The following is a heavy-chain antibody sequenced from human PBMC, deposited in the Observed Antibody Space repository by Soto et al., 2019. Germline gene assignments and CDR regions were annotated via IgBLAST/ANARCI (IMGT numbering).Heavy chain of an antibody. CDR3: TRGPRSTSTGTGAF. D-gene: IGHD1-1*01. CDR2: INDDGSHT. CDR1: GFTFSMYW. J-gene: IGHJ4*02. V-gene: IGHV3-74*01. Sequence: GGSLRLSCAASGFTFSMYWMHWVRQVPGKGPEWVSRINDDGSHTNYADSVKGRFTISRDNAKNTLYLQMNDLRAEDTAVYYCTRGPRSTSTGTGAFWGQGTLVTVS.